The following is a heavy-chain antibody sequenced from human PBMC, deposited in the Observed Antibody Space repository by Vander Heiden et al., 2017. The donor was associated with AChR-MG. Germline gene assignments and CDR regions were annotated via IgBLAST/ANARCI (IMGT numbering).Heavy chain of an antibody. Sequence: QVQLQESGPGLVKPSETLSLTCSVSGDSINSYYWNWIRQPPGKGLEWIEYIFHSGSTDYNPSLKSRVTISVDTSKNQVSLRMSSMTAADTAVYYCARIGGYGGYCSGGSCYVHDYWGQGTRVTVSS. CDR3: ARIGGYGGYCSGGSCYVHDY. J-gene: IGHJ4*02. CDR1: GDSINSYY. V-gene: IGHV4-59*01. CDR2: IFHSGST. D-gene: IGHD2-15*01.